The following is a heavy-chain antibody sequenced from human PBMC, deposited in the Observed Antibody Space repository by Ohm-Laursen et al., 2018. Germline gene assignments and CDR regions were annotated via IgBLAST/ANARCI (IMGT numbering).Heavy chain of an antibody. D-gene: IGHD1-26*01. CDR2: IIPIFGTA. CDR3: AREKWELLGRDNWFDP. V-gene: IGHV1-69*01. J-gene: IGHJ5*02. Sequence: GSSVKVSCKASGGTFSSYAISWVRQAPGQGLEWMGGIIPIFGTANYAQKFQGRVTITADESTSTAYMELSSLRSEDTAVYYCAREKWELLGRDNWFDPWGQGTLVTVSS. CDR1: GGTFSSYA.